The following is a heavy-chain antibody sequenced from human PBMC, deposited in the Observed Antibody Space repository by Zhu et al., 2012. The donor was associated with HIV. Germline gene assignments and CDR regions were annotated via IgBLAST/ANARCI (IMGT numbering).Heavy chain of an antibody. CDR1: GFTFDDYG. D-gene: IGHD3-16*01. CDR2: INWNGNST. CDR3: ARGSFGELDY. V-gene: IGHV3-20*04. J-gene: IGHJ4*02. Sequence: EVQLVESGGGVVRPGGSLRLSCAASGFTFDDYGISWVRQGPGKGLEWVAGINWNGNSTGYADSVKGRFMISRDNAKKFLSLQMNSLTAEDTALYYCARGSFGELDYWGQGTLVTVSS.